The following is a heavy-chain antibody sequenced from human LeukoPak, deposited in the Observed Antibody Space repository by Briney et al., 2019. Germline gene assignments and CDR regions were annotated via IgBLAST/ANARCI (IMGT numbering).Heavy chain of an antibody. D-gene: IGHD4-11*01. CDR2: ISYDGSNK. Sequence: PGGSPRLSCAASGFTFSSYGMHWVRQAPGKGLEWVAVISYDGSNKYFADSVKGRFTISRDNPKNTLYLQMNSLRAEDTAMYYCAKSTTVTTQQRGYFDYWGQGTLVTVSS. CDR1: GFTFSSYG. CDR3: AKSTTVTTQQRGYFDY. J-gene: IGHJ4*02. V-gene: IGHV3-30*18.